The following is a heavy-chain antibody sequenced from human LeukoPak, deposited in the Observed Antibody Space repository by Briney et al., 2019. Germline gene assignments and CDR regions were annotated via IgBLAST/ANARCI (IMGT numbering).Heavy chain of an antibody. V-gene: IGHV3-21*01. D-gene: IGHD4-23*01. CDR3: ARDKTTVVTAFDY. CDR1: GFTFSSYS. Sequence: GGSLRLSCAASGFTFSSYSMNWVRQAPGKGLEWVSSISSSSSYIYYADSVKGRFTISRDNAKNSLYLQMNSLRAEDTAVYYCARDKTTVVTAFDYWGQGTLVTVSS. CDR2: ISSSSSYI. J-gene: IGHJ4*02.